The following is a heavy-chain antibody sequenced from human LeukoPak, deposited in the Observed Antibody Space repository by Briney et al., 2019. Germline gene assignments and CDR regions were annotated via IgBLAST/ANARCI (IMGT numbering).Heavy chain of an antibody. J-gene: IGHJ4*02. Sequence: PSETLSLTCTVSGGSISTYYWGWIRQPPGKGLEWIGSIYYSGSTYYNPSLKSRVTISVDTSKNQFSLKLSSVTAADTAVYYCARLYTNWNYVDYWGQGTLVTVSS. D-gene: IGHD1-7*01. CDR3: ARLYTNWNYVDY. V-gene: IGHV4-39*01. CDR1: GGSISTYY. CDR2: IYYSGST.